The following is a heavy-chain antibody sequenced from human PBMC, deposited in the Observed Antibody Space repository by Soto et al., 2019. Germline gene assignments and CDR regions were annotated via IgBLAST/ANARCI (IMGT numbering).Heavy chain of an antibody. CDR3: GRDVVRQQWLSGWFDP. Sequence: QVQLVQSGAEVKKPGASVKVSCKASGYTFTSSGISWVRQAPGQGLEWMGWISAYNGNTNYAQKLQGRVTMTTDTPTSTAYMELRSLRSDDTAVYYCGRDVVRQQWLSGWFDPWGQGTLVTVSS. CDR2: ISAYNGNT. CDR1: GYTFTSSG. D-gene: IGHD6-19*01. V-gene: IGHV1-18*01. J-gene: IGHJ5*02.